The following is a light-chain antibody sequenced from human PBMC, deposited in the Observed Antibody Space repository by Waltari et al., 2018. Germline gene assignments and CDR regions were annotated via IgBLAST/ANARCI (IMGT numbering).Light chain of an antibody. CDR1: QCNSSY. Sequence: DLQITQSPSSLSSSLGERVTITCLASQCNSSYLNWYQQKPGKAPKLLIYAASRLQSGVPSRFSGSGSGTDFTLTISSLQTEDFATYYCQQSYSTPRTFGQGTKVEIK. CDR2: AAS. CDR3: QQSYSTPRT. V-gene: IGKV1-39*01. J-gene: IGKJ1*01.